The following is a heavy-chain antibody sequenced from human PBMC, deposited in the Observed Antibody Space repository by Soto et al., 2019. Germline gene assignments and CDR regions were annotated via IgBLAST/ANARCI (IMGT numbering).Heavy chain of an antibody. CDR2: INPKSGGT. J-gene: IGHJ6*02. CDR1: GYSFTDYH. CDR3: ARGDSTDCSNGVCSFFYNHDMDV. Sequence: QVQLVQSGAEVKKPGASVKVSCKASGYSFTDYHIHWVRQAPGQGLEWLGRINPKSGGTSTAQQFQGWVPMTTATSISTASMELTRLTSDDTAIYYCARGDSTDCSNGVCSFFYNHDMDVWGQGTTVTVSS. D-gene: IGHD2-8*01. V-gene: IGHV1-2*04.